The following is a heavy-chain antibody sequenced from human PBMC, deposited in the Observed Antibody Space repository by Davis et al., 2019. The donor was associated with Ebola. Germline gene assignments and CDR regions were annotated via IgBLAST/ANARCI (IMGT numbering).Heavy chain of an antibody. CDR3: ARDLFPYTSGWLNWFDP. V-gene: IGHV1-69*13. CDR2: VIPIFGTA. D-gene: IGHD6-19*01. J-gene: IGHJ5*02. Sequence: SVKVSCKASGGTFSNYGISWVRQAPGQGLEWMGGVIPIFGTANYAQQFQGRVTIIADESTSTVHMNLSSLRFEDTAVYYCARDLFPYTSGWLNWFDPWGQGTLVTVSS. CDR1: GGTFSNYG.